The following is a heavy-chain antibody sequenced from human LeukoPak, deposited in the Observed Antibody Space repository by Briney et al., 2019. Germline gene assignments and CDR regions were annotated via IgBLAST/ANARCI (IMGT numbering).Heavy chain of an antibody. D-gene: IGHD5-12*01. CDR1: GFSLRNYA. CDR3: AKDKGGATRPFDC. Sequence: GGSLRLSCAASGFSLRNYALYWVRQAPGKGLEWVAAISYDGSRKYYAESLKGRFTISRDNSENTVYLQMNTLSAEDTAVYYCAKDKGGATRPFDCWGQGTLVTVSS. CDR2: ISYDGSRK. J-gene: IGHJ4*02. V-gene: IGHV3-30-3*01.